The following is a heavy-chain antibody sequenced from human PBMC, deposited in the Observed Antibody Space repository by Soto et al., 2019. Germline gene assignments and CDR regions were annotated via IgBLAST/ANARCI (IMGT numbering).Heavy chain of an antibody. CDR3: AKGPNFDSWYYLIHD. D-gene: IGHD3-9*01. CDR2: LSYAGDT. J-gene: IGHJ6*03. V-gene: IGHV3-13*01. Sequence: EVQLVDSGGGLVQPGGSLRLSCAASGFTLSTYDLQWVHQAKGKGVEWVAALSYAGDTYYPGSVKGRFPVSREGAKDSCYLEMKSLRAWDTAVYYLAKGPNFDSWYYLIHDLGKGTTGT. CDR1: GFTLSTYD.